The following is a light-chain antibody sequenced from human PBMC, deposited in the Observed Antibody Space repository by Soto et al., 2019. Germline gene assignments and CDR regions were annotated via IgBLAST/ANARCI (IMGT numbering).Light chain of an antibody. CDR1: SSDVGGYNY. V-gene: IGLV2-14*01. CDR2: DVS. J-gene: IGLJ2*01. CDR3: SSYTSSSTVV. Sequence: ALTQPASVSGSPGQSITISCTGTSSDVGGYNYVSWYQQHPGKAPKLMIYDVSNRPSGVSNRFSGSKSVNTASLTISGLQAEDEADYYCSSYTSSSTVVFGGGTKLTVL.